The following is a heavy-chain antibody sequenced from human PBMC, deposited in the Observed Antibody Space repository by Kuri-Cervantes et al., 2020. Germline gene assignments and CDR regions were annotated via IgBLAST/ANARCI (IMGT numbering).Heavy chain of an antibody. CDR3: ARDRVGGYSYGPAPY. Sequence: GESLKISCAASGFTFSSYSMNWVRQAPGKGLEWVANIKQDGSEKYYVDSVKGRFTISRDNAKNSLYLQMNSLRVEDTAVYYCARDRVGGYSYGPAPYWGQGTLVTVSS. J-gene: IGHJ4*02. CDR1: GFTFSSYS. V-gene: IGHV3-7*04. CDR2: IKQDGSEK. D-gene: IGHD5-18*01.